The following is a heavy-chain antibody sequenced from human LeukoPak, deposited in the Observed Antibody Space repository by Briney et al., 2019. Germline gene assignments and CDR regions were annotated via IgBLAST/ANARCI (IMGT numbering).Heavy chain of an antibody. CDR2: ISGDGSII. Sequence: HSGGSLRLSCAASRFTFSNSWMHWVRHRPGKGLVWVSRISGDGSIIKYADSVKGRFTISRDNAKNTLYLQMISLRAEGTAVYYCARGGGPPEALGDTFDIWGQGTMVTVSS. CDR1: RFTFSNSW. CDR3: ARGGGPPEALGDTFDI. D-gene: IGHD3-16*01. J-gene: IGHJ3*02. V-gene: IGHV3-74*03.